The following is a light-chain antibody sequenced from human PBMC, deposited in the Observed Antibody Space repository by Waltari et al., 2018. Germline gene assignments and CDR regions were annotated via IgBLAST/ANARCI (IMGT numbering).Light chain of an antibody. V-gene: IGLV3-1*01. CDR3: LAWDSNTAI. CDR2: QDN. Sequence: SYDLTQPPSVSVSPGQTATITCSGDKLGDKYASWYQQKPGQSPVVVIYQDNKRPSDIPERFSGSNSGNTANLSISETQAMDEADYYCLAWDSNTAIFGGGTKVTVL. CDR1: KLGDKY. J-gene: IGLJ1*01.